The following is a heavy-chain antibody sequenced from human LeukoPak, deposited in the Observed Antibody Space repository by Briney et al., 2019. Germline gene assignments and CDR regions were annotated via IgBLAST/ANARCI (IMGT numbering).Heavy chain of an antibody. CDR1: GFTFSSYS. D-gene: IGHD3-10*01. Sequence: GGSLRLSCAASGFTFSSYSMNWVRQRPGKGLEWVSTINWNGGSIAYADSVKGRFSISRDNAKNSLYLQMNSLRAEDTALYYCGRGGTYYGEYFQHWGQGALVTVFS. CDR3: GRGGTYYGEYFQH. J-gene: IGHJ1*01. V-gene: IGHV3-20*04. CDR2: INWNGGSI.